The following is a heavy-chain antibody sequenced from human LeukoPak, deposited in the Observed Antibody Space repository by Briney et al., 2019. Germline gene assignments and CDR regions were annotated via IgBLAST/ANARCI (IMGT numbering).Heavy chain of an antibody. D-gene: IGHD3-22*01. CDR2: IWYDGRYT. J-gene: IGHJ4*02. Sequence: GGSLRLSCAASGFTLRSSGMHWVRQAPGKGLEWVVVIWYDGRYTYYADSVKGRFTISRDSSKNTVYLQMKSLRAEDTGFYYCAKDRGNYYDTSTMDYWGQGTLVTVSS. CDR1: GFTLRSSG. CDR3: AKDRGNYYDTSTMDY. V-gene: IGHV3-33*06.